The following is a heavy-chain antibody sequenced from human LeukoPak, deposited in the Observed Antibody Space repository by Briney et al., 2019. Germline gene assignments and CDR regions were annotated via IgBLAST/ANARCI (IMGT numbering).Heavy chain of an antibody. CDR3: AKTAGIAAAADFDY. D-gene: IGHD6-13*01. Sequence: GGSLRLSCAASGLTFSSYEMNWVRQAPGKGLEWVSSISGSGDSTYYADSVKGRFTISRDNSKNTLYLQMNSLRAEDTAVYYCAKTAGIAAAADFDYWGQGTLVTVSS. CDR2: ISGSGDST. J-gene: IGHJ4*02. V-gene: IGHV3-23*01. CDR1: GLTFSSYE.